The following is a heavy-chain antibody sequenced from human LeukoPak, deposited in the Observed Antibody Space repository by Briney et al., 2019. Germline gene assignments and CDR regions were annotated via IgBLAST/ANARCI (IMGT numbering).Heavy chain of an antibody. D-gene: IGHD2-2*01. Sequence: ASVKVSCKASGYTFTSYYMHWVRQAPGQGLEWMGIINPSGGSTSYAQKFQGRVTTTRDMSTSTVYMELSSLRSEDTAVYYCAREPVVPAAVSWFDPWGQGTLVTVSS. CDR1: GYTFTSYY. J-gene: IGHJ5*02. V-gene: IGHV1-46*01. CDR3: AREPVVPAAVSWFDP. CDR2: INPSGGST.